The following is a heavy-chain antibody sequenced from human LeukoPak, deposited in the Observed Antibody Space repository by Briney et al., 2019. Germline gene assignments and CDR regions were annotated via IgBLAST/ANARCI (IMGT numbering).Heavy chain of an antibody. V-gene: IGHV1-46*01. CDR2: INPSGGST. CDR1: GYTFPSYY. Sequence: GASVKVSCKASGYTFPSYYIHWVRQAPGQGLGWMGTINPSGGSTTYAQKFQGRVTMTRDTSTSTVYMELIKLTSEDTAVYYCAREIGGHVFDIWGQGTMVTVSS. J-gene: IGHJ3*02. D-gene: IGHD4-23*01. CDR3: AREIGGHVFDI.